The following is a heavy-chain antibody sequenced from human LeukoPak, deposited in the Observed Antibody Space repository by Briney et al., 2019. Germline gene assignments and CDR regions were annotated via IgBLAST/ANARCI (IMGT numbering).Heavy chain of an antibody. J-gene: IGHJ5*02. CDR2: IYYSGST. CDR1: GGSISSGGYY. Sequence: SETLSLTYTVSGGSISSGGYYWSWIRQHPGKGLEWIGYIYYSGSTYYNPSLKSRVTISVDTSKNQFTLKLSSVTAADTAVYYCARGSSSSWYFSSGWFDPWGQGTLVTVSS. CDR3: ARGSSSSWYFSSGWFDP. D-gene: IGHD6-13*01. V-gene: IGHV4-31*03.